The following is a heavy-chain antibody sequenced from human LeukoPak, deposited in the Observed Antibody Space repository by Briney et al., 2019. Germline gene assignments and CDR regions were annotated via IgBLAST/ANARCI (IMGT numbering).Heavy chain of an antibody. CDR2: ISWNSGSI. D-gene: IGHD3-22*01. J-gene: IGHJ4*02. CDR3: AKDSRRYYDSSGYSN. Sequence: GRSLRLSCAASGFTFDDYAMHWVRQAPGKGLEWVSGISWNSGSIGYADSVKGRFTISRDNAKNSLYLQMNSLRAEDTALYYCAKDSRRYYDSSGYSNWGQGTLVTVSS. CDR1: GFTFDDYA. V-gene: IGHV3-9*01.